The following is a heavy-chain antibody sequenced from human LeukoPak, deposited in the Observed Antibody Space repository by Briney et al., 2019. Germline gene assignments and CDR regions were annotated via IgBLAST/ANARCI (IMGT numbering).Heavy chain of an antibody. CDR2: ISGSGGST. D-gene: IGHD2-15*01. J-gene: IGHJ4*02. V-gene: IGHV3-23*01. CDR3: AKVATVVVVAATLFDY. CDR1: GFTFSSYA. Sequence: GGSLRLSCAASGFTFSSYAMSWVRQAPGKGLEWVSAISGSGGSTYYADSVKGRFTISRDNSKNTLYLQMNSLRAEDTAVYYCAKVATVVVVAATLFDYWGQGTLVTVSS.